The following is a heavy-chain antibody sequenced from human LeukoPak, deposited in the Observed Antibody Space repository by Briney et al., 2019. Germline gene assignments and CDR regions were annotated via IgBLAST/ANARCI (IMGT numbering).Heavy chain of an antibody. D-gene: IGHD5-18*01. CDR1: GFTFSSYA. J-gene: IGHJ4*02. Sequence: PGRSLRLSCAASGFTFSSYAMHWVRQAPGKGLEWVAVISYDGSNKYYADSVKGRFTISRDNSKNTLYLQMNGLRAEDTAVYYCASILGGYSYGRLDYWGQGTLVTVSS. V-gene: IGHV3-30*04. CDR3: ASILGGYSYGRLDY. CDR2: ISYDGSNK.